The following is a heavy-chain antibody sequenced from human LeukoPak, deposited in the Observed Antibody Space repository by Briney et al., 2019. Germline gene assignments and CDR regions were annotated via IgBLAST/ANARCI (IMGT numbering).Heavy chain of an antibody. Sequence: GGSLRLSCAASGFTFSSYGMHWVRQAPGKGLEWVAFIRYDGSNKYYADSVKGRFTISRDNSKNTLYLQMNSLRAEDTAVYYCASLRGGSSSSHYFDYWGQGTLVTVSS. J-gene: IGHJ4*02. CDR2: IRYDGSNK. V-gene: IGHV3-30*02. D-gene: IGHD6-6*01. CDR1: GFTFSSYG. CDR3: ASLRGGSSSSHYFDY.